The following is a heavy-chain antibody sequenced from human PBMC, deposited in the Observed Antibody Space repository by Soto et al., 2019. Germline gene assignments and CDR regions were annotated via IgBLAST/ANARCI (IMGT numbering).Heavy chain of an antibody. D-gene: IGHD3-10*01. V-gene: IGHV1-69*01. CDR2: IAPMFGKA. J-gene: IGHJ4*02. Sequence: QVQLVQSGAEVKRPGSSVQVACKASGGTFSNYAINWVRQAPGHGLEWMGDIAPMFGKANYAQKFQGRVTITADESTSTAYMELSGLTAADTALYYCAREVQVHTPGFAHWGQGTLVTVSS. CDR3: AREVQVHTPGFAH. CDR1: GGTFSNYA.